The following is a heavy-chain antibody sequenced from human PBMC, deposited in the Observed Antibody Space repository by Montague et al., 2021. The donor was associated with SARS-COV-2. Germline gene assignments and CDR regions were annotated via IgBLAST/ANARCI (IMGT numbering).Heavy chain of an antibody. Sequence: SETLSLTCTVSAGSISTNSYYWAWIRQPPGKGLEWIGSISYSGSTYFNPSLESRLTMPVDTSKNHFSLKLSSVTAADTAVYYCARLWDFYGPGSYKNSWFDPWGQGTRVTVSS. CDR3: ARLWDFYGPGSYKNSWFDP. D-gene: IGHD3-10*01. J-gene: IGHJ5*02. CDR2: ISYSGST. CDR1: AGSISTNSYY. V-gene: IGHV4-39*02.